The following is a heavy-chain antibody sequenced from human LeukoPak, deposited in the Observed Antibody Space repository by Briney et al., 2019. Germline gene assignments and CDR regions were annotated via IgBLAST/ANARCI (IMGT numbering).Heavy chain of an antibody. J-gene: IGHJ3*02. D-gene: IGHD3/OR15-3a*01. CDR1: GGSISSDGYY. V-gene: IGHV4-30-2*01. Sequence: SQTLSLTCTVSGGSISSDGYYWSWIRQPPGKGPEWIGHIQHTGGTHYNSTLKSRVTISADRSKNQFSLKLSSVTAADTAVYYCARGISGPNAFDIWGQGTMVTVSS. CDR3: ARGISGPNAFDI. CDR2: IQHTGGT.